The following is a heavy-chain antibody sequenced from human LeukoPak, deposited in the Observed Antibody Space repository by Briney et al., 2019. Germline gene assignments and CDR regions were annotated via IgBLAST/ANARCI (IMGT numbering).Heavy chain of an antibody. CDR2: ISYDGSNK. CDR3: AKEVFGVVIIGIDY. D-gene: IGHD3-3*01. V-gene: IGHV3-30*18. J-gene: IGHJ4*02. Sequence: GGSLRLSCAASGFTFSSYGMHWVRQAPGKGVEWVAVISYDGSNKYYADSVKGRSTISRDNSKNTLYLQMNSLRAEDTAVYYCAKEVFGVVIIGIDYWGQGTLVTVSS. CDR1: GFTFSSYG.